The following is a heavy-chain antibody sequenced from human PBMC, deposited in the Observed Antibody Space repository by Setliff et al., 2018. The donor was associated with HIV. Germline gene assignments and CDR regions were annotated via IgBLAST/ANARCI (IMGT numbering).Heavy chain of an antibody. CDR1: GYTFIDKY. CDR2: IDPENDET. D-gene: IGHD2-8*01. CDR3: VLYSTGASRSDY. Sequence: ASVKVSCKASGYTFIDKYMHWVRQAPGKGLHWMGRIDPENDETKYSQKFQVRFTMTADRSTDTAYMELSGLRSEDTAIYYCVLYSTGASRSDYWGQGTLVTVSS. J-gene: IGHJ4*02. V-gene: IGHV1-69-2*01.